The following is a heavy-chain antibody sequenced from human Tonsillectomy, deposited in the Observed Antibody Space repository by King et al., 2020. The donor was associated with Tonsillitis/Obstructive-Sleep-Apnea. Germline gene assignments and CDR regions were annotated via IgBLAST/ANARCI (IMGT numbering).Heavy chain of an antibody. D-gene: IGHD3-3*01. CDR2: INSDGSST. J-gene: IGHJ5*02. Sequence: VQLVESGGGLVQPGGSLRLSCAASGFTFSSYWMHWVRQAPGKGLVWVSRINSDGSSTSYADSVKGRFTISRDNAKITLYLQMNSLRAEDTAVYYCARAXEPXFWSGXTNWFDXWGXGTLVTVS. CDR1: GFTFSSYW. CDR3: ARAXEPXFWSGXTNWFDX. V-gene: IGHV3-74*02.